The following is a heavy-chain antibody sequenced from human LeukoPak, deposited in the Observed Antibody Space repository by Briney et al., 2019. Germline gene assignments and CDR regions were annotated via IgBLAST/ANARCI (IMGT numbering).Heavy chain of an antibody. CDR2: ISAYNGNT. J-gene: IGHJ4*02. V-gene: IGHV1-18*01. Sequence: ASVKVSCKASGYTFTSCGISWVRQAPGQGLEWMGWISAYNGNTNYAQKLQGRVTMTTDTSTSTAYMELRSLRSDDTAVYYCARAAEYTTDFDYWGQGTLVTVSS. CDR1: GYTFTSCG. D-gene: IGHD6-6*01. CDR3: ARAAEYTTDFDY.